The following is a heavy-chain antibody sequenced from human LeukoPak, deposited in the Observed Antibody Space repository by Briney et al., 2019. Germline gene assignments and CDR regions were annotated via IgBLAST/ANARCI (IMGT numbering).Heavy chain of an antibody. CDR1: GGSISSSSYY. V-gene: IGHV4-39*01. CDR3: ARRWAYYFDY. D-gene: IGHD1-26*01. Sequence: SETLSLTCTVSGGSISSSSYYWGWIRQPPGKGLEWIGSIYYSGSTYYNPSLKSRVTISVDTSKNQFSLKLSSLTAADTAVYYCARRWAYYFDYWGLGTLVTVSS. CDR2: IYYSGST. J-gene: IGHJ4*02.